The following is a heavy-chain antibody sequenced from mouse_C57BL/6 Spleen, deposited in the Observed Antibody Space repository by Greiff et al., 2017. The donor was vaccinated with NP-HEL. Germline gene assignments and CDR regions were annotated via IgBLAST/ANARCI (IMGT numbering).Heavy chain of an antibody. J-gene: IGHJ4*01. Sequence: EVQLQESGGGLVKPGGSLKLSCAASGFTFSSYTMSWVRQTPEKRLEWVATISGGGGNTYYPDSVKGRFTISRDNAKNTLYLQMSSLRSEDTALYYCARHALLSHAMDYWGQGTSVTVSS. CDR3: ARHALLSHAMDY. D-gene: IGHD2-1*01. V-gene: IGHV5-9*01. CDR2: ISGGGGNT. CDR1: GFTFSSYT.